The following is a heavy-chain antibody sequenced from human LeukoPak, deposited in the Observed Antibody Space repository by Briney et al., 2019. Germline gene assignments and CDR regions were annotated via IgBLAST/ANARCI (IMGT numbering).Heavy chain of an antibody. CDR2: NNGDGINT. D-gene: IGHD3-22*01. CDR3: ARDFGQYYDTSDNCFDL. CDR1: GFTFSNYW. J-gene: IGHJ5*02. Sequence: PGGSLRLSCAASGFTFSNYWMHWVRQAPGKGLVWVSRNNGDGINTCYADSVKSRFTISRDKTKNTLYLQMKSLRDEDTAVYFSARDFGQYYDTSDNCFDLWVQGTLAIVT. V-gene: IGHV3-74*01.